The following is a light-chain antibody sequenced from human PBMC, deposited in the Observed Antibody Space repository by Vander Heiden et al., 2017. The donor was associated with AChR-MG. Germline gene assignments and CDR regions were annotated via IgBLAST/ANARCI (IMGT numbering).Light chain of an antibody. V-gene: IGLV1-51*01. CDR2: DNN. CDR3: GAWDSSLSAVV. CDR1: NSDIVDNY. J-gene: IGLJ2*01. Sequence: SALTQPPSVSVAPGQTATIPCSGSNSDIVDNYVSWYQQLPGTAPKLLIYDNNKRPSGIPDRFSGSKSGTSATLGITGLQTGDEADDYCGAWDSSLSAVVLGGGTKLTVL.